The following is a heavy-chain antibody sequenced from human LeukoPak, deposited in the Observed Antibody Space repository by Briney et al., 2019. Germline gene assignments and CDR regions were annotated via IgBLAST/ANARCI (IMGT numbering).Heavy chain of an antibody. V-gene: IGHV3-7*01. CDR1: GFTFSRYW. CDR3: ARESFAARWD. J-gene: IGHJ4*02. Sequence: PGGSLRLSCAASGFTFSRYWMSWVRQAPGKGLEWVANIKQDGSQKSYVDSVKGRFTISGDNANNLLYLQMNSLRAEDTAVYYCARESFAARWDWGQGTLVTVSS. CDR2: IKQDGSQK. D-gene: IGHD6-6*01.